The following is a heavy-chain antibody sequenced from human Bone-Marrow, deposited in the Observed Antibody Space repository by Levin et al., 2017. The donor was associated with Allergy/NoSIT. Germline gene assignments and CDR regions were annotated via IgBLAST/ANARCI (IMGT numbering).Heavy chain of an antibody. V-gene: IGHV1-46*02. D-gene: IGHD2-8*01. CDR2: ISPSDGNI. CDR1: AYSVNNYF. J-gene: IGHJ4*02. CDR3: AKGEGYRSVYS. Sequence: PGGSLRLSCTASAYSVNNYFVHWVRQAPGQGLEWMGFISPSDGNIRYAQNFQGRVSMTRDTSTRIVYMELSGLRSGDTAVYYCAKGEGYRSVYSWGQGTLVSVSS.